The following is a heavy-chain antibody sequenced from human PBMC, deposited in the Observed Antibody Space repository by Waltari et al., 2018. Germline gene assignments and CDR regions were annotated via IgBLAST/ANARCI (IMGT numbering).Heavy chain of an antibody. J-gene: IGHJ3*02. Sequence: QLQLQESGPGLVKPSETLSLTCTVSGGSISSSSYSWGWLRQPPGKGLEWIGSIYYSGSTYYNPSLKSRVTISVDTSKNQFSLKLSSVTAADTAVYYCARDSTVTTLGIDIWGQGTMVTVSS. CDR3: ARDSTVTTLGIDI. V-gene: IGHV4-39*02. D-gene: IGHD4-17*01. CDR2: IYYSGST. CDR1: GGSISSSSYS.